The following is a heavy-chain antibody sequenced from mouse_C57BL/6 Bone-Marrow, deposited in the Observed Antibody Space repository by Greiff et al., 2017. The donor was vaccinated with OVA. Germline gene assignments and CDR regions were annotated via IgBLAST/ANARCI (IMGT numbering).Heavy chain of an antibody. CDR3: ARLPHYYGSSYWYFDV. D-gene: IGHD1-1*01. J-gene: IGHJ1*03. V-gene: IGHV5-16*01. CDR1: GFTFSDYY. Sequence: EVKLQESEGGLVQPGSSMKLSCTASGFTFSDYYMAWVRQVPEKGLEWVANINYDGSSTYYLDSLKSRFIISRDNAKNVLYLQMSSLKSEDTATYYCARLPHYYGSSYWYFDVWGTGTTVTVSS. CDR2: INYDGSST.